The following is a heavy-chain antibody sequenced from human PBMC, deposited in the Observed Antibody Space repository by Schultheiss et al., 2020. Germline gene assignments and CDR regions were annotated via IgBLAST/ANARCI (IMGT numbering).Heavy chain of an antibody. Sequence: SATLSLTCAVSGGSISSSNWWCWVRQPPGKGLEWIGEIYHSGSTNYNPSLKRRVTISVDKSKNKFSLNLSSVTAEDTAVYYCARGGGVATILGYYYYYGMDVWGQGTTVTVSS. V-gene: IGHV4-4*02. J-gene: IGHJ6*02. CDR2: IYHSGST. D-gene: IGHD5-12*01. CDR3: ARGGGVATILGYYYYYGMDV. CDR1: GGSISSSNW.